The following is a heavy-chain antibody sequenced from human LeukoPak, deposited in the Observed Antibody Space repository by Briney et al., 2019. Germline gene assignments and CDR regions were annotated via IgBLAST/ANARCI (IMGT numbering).Heavy chain of an antibody. V-gene: IGHV1-2*02. CDR1: GYTFTGYY. D-gene: IGHD3-22*01. CDR2: INPNSGGT. J-gene: IGHJ5*02. Sequence: VASVKVSCKASGYTFTGYYMHWVRQAPGQGLEWMGWINPNSGGTNYAQKFQGRVTMTRDTSISTAYMELSRLRSDDTAVYYCARAGGYYYDSSGYPRWNWFDPWGQGTLVTVSS. CDR3: ARAGGYYYDSSGYPRWNWFDP.